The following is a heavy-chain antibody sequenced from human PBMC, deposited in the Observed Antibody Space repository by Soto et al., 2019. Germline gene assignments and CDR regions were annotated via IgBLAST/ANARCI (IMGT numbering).Heavy chain of an antibody. CDR3: AKDGNPIPYLTGYYRLGWFDP. Sequence: EVQLLESGGGLVQPGGSLRLSCAASGFTFSSYAMSWVRQAPGKGLEWVSAISGSGGSTYYADSVKGRFTISRDNSKNTLYLQMNRLRAEDTAVYYCAKDGNPIPYLTGYYRLGWFDPWGQGTLVTVAS. D-gene: IGHD3-9*01. V-gene: IGHV3-23*01. CDR1: GFTFSSYA. CDR2: ISGSGGST. J-gene: IGHJ5*02.